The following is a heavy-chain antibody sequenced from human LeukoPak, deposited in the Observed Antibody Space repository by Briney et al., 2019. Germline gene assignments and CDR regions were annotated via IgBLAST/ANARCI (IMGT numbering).Heavy chain of an antibody. CDR1: GGSISSSSYY. Sequence: PSETLSLTCTVSGGSISSSSYYWGWIRQPPGKGLEWIGSIYYSGSTYYNPSLKSRVTISVDTSKNQFSLKLSSVTAADTAVYYCARHKGVAAGRKKWFDPWGQGTLVTVSS. D-gene: IGHD6-13*01. V-gene: IGHV4-39*01. J-gene: IGHJ5*02. CDR2: IYYSGST. CDR3: ARHKGVAAGRKKWFDP.